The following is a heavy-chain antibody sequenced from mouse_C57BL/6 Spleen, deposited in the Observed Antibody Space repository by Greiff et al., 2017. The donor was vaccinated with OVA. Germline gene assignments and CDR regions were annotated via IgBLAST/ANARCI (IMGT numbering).Heavy chain of an antibody. V-gene: IGHV10-1*01. CDR1: GFSFNTYA. Sequence: EVQRVESGGGLVQPKGSLKLSCAASGFSFNTYAMNWVRQAPGKGLEWVARIRSKSNNYATYYADSVKDRFTISRDDSESMLYLQMNNLKTEDTAMYYCVRHSLYDGYFDYYAMDYWGQGTSVTVSS. CDR3: VRHSLYDGYFDYYAMDY. J-gene: IGHJ4*01. D-gene: IGHD2-3*01. CDR2: IRSKSNNYAT.